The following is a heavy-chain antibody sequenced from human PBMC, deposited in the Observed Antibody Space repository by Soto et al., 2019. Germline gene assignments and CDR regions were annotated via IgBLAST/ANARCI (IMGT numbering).Heavy chain of an antibody. CDR3: AGEYSSPNWFDP. CDR1: GFTFSSYG. V-gene: IGHV3-33*01. J-gene: IGHJ5*02. D-gene: IGHD6-13*01. CDR2: IWYDGSNK. Sequence: QVQLVESGGGVVQPGRSLRLSCAASGFTFSSYGMHWVRQAPGKGLERVAVIWYDGSNKYYADSVKGRFTISRDNSKNTLYLQMNSLRAEDTAVYYCAGEYSSPNWFDPWGQGTLVTVSS.